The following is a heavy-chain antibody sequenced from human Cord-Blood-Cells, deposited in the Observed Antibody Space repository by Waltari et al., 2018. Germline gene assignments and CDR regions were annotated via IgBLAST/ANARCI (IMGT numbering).Heavy chain of an antibody. V-gene: IGHV1-8*03. J-gene: IGHJ4*02. Sequence: QVQLVQSGAELTKTGASVRVSCKPCGYTLTTYDITRDRQATGQGLEWMGWMNPNSGNTGYAQKFQGRVTITRNTSISTAYMELSSLRSEDTAVYYCARVRGLVGASDYWGQGTLVTVSS. CDR2: MNPNSGNT. CDR1: GYTLTTYD. CDR3: ARVRGLVGASDY. D-gene: IGHD1-26*01.